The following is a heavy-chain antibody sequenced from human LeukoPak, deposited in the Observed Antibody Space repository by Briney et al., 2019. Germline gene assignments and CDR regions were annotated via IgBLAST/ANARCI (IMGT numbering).Heavy chain of an antibody. CDR2: IYTSGST. J-gene: IGHJ4*02. CDR1: GGSISSYY. V-gene: IGHV4-4*07. CDR3: ARSNNYYDSSGYFDY. D-gene: IGHD3-22*01. Sequence: PSETLSLTCTVSGGSISSYYWSWIRQPAGKGLEWIGRIYTSGSTDYNPSLKSRVTISVDTSKNQFSLKLSSVTAADTAVYYCARSNNYYDSSGYFDYWGQGTLVTVSS.